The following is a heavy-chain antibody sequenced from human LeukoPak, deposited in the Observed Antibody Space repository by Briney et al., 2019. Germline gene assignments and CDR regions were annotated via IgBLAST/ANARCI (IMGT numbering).Heavy chain of an antibody. Sequence: GRSLRLSCVASGFTFSSYGMHWVRQAPGKGLEWVAVIWYDGSNKYYADSVKGRFTISRDNSKNTLYLQMNSLRAEDTAVYYCARDGGIAAAGHNWFDPWGQGTLVTVSS. D-gene: IGHD6-13*01. CDR1: GFTFSSYG. CDR3: ARDGGIAAAGHNWFDP. J-gene: IGHJ5*02. CDR2: IWYDGSNK. V-gene: IGHV3-33*01.